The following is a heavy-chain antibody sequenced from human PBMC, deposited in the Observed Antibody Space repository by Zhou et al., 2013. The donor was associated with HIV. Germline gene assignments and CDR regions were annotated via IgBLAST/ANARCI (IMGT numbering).Heavy chain of an antibody. CDR1: GGIVISIA. Sequence: QVQLLQSGTEVKKPGSSVTVSCKASGGIVISIAISWVRQAPGQGLEWMGGIIPIFGRANYAQKFRGRVAITTDESTNTAYMELSGLRSEDTGVYYCARGIEDYGSGSYYLDYWGQGTLVTVSS. J-gene: IGHJ4*02. V-gene: IGHV1-69*05. D-gene: IGHD3-10*01. CDR2: IIPIFGRA. CDR3: ARGIEDYGSGSYYLDY.